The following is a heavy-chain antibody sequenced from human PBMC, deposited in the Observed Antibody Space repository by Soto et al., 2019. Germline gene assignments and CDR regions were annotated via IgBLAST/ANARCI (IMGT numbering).Heavy chain of an antibody. V-gene: IGHV5-51*01. D-gene: IGHD2-2*01. CDR1: GYTFTSYW. CDR2: INPGDSDI. Sequence: PGESLKISCKGSGYTFTSYWIGWVRQMPGKGLEWMGIINPGDSDIRYSPSLQGQVTISADKSITTAYLQWSSLKASDTAMYYCARHEASLGSTYWGQGTLVTVSS. CDR3: ARHEASLGSTY. J-gene: IGHJ4*02.